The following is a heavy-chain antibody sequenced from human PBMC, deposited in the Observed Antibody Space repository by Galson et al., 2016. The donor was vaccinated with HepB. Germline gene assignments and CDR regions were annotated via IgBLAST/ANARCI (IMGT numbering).Heavy chain of an antibody. J-gene: IGHJ4*02. CDR3: ARTYFYESRVYYFDY. D-gene: IGHD3-22*01. V-gene: IGHV2-26*01. Sequence: PALVKPTQTLTLTCTFSGFSLSTSGVGVGWIRQPPGKALEWLAPIFSLNDRSYKTSRRSRLTNSKDTPRSQVVLTRTDMVPAETATYFCARTYFYESRVYYFDYWGQGALVIVSS. CDR2: IFSLNDR. CDR1: GFSLSTSGVG.